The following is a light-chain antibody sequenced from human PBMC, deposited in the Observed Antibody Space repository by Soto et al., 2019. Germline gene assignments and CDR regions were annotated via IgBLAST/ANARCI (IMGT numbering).Light chain of an antibody. CDR3: HQRQYWPPIT. J-gene: IGKJ5*01. CDR1: QSVSSRY. V-gene: IGKV3-11*01. CDR2: DAS. Sequence: EIVLTHSPGTLSLSPVGRATLSCGASQSVSSRYLAWYQQKPGQAPRLLISDASNRATGIPARFSGSGSGTDFTLTISSLEPEDFAVYYCHQRQYWPPITFGQGTRLEIK.